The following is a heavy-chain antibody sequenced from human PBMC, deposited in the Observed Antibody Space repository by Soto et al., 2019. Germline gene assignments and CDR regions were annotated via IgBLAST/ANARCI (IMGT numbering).Heavy chain of an antibody. CDR1: GGVISSSSCY. Sequence: SDSVSLTGTVAGGVISSSSCYRGWIRQPPGKGLEWIGSIYYSGSTYYNPSLKSRVTISVDTSKNQFSLKLSSVTAADTAVYYCARRRWDIVVVPAAAFDYWGQGTLVTVSS. V-gene: IGHV4-39*01. CDR3: ARRRWDIVVVPAAAFDY. J-gene: IGHJ4*02. D-gene: IGHD2-2*01. CDR2: IYYSGST.